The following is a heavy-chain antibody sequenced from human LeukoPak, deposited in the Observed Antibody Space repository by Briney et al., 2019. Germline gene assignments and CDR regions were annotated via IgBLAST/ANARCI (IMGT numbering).Heavy chain of an antibody. V-gene: IGHV1-69*13. CDR2: IIPIFGTA. J-gene: IGHJ4*02. CDR3: ARHIFGVVIFSPFDY. D-gene: IGHD3-3*02. Sequence: GASVKVSCKASGGTFSSYAISWVRQAPGQGLEWMGGIIPIFGTANYAQKFQGRVTITADESTSTAYMELSSLRSEDTAVYYCARHIFGVVIFSPFDYWGQGTLVTVSS. CDR1: GGTFSSYA.